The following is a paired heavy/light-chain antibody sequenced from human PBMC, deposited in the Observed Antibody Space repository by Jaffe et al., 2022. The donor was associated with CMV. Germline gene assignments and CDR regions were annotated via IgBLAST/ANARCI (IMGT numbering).Heavy chain of an antibody. CDR2: IDPNSGGT. D-gene: IGHD6-19*01. V-gene: IGHV1-2*02. CDR3: AREHSGGTAERAFDV. J-gene: IGHJ3*01. CDR1: GYTFAAYY. Sequence: QVQLVQSGAEVKKPGASVKVSCKASGYTFAAYYMHWVRQAPGQGLEWLGWIDPNSGGTYYAQKFQGRVSMTRDTSISTAYIDLSRLRSDDTAVYYCAREHSGGTAERAFDVWGQGTMVTVSS.
Light chain of an antibody. CDR1: NIGSKS. J-gene: IGLJ2*01. Sequence: SYVLTQPLSVSVAPGETARITCGEDNIGSKSVHWYQQKPGQAPVVVIYYDTDRPSGIPERFSGSNSENTATLTISRVEAGDEADYYCQVWDSSSDHVVFGGGTKLTVL. CDR3: QVWDSSSDHVV. CDR2: YDT. V-gene: IGLV3-21*04.